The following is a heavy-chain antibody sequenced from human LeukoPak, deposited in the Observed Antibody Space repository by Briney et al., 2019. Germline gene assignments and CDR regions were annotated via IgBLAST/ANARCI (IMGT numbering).Heavy chain of an antibody. CDR2: MNPNSGNT. Sequence: GASVKVSCKASGYTFTRYNINWGRQATGQGREWMGWMNPNSGNTGSAQKFQGRVTTTRNTPISTAYMELSRLRAEDTAVYYCARGGEYYYGSGSYSNVATDSGQGSLVTASS. CDR3: ARGGEYYYGSGSYSNVATD. CDR1: GYTFTRYN. D-gene: IGHD3-10*01. J-gene: IGHJ4*02. V-gene: IGHV1-8*01.